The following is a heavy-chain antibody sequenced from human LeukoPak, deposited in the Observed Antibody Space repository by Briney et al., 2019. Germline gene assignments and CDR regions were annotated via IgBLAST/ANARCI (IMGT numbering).Heavy chain of an antibody. CDR3: ASLLYYYDSSGYRIDY. V-gene: IGHV3-48*04. D-gene: IGHD3-22*01. Sequence: PPGGSLRLSCAASGFTSSSYSMNWVRQAPGKGLEWVSYISSSSSTIYYADSVKGRFTISRDNAKNSLYLQMNSLRAEDTAVYYCASLLYYYDSSGYRIDYWGQGTLVTVSS. CDR1: GFTSSSYS. J-gene: IGHJ4*02. CDR2: ISSSSSTI.